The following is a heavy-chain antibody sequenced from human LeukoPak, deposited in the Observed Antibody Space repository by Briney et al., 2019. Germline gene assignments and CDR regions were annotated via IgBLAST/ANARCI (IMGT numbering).Heavy chain of an antibody. J-gene: IGHJ4*02. CDR1: GFSFSNYE. V-gene: IGHV3-48*03. Sequence: GGSLRLSCAASGFSFSNYEMNWVRQTPGKGLEWVSYMSSSGSMTWYADSVKGRFTISRDNAKRSLYLQMNSLRAEDTAVYYCARDSRADFDYWGQGTLVTVSS. CDR2: MSSSGSMT. CDR3: ARDSRADFDY.